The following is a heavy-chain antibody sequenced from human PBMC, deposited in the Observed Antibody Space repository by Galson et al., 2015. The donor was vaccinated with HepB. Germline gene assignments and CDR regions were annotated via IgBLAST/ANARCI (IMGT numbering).Heavy chain of an antibody. V-gene: IGHV3-21*01. CDR1: GFTFSSYS. CDR2: ISSSSSYI. CDR3: ARDDSSGYYSYIDY. Sequence: SLRLSCAASGFTFSSYSMNWVRQAPGKGLEWVSSISSSSSYIYYADSVKGRFTISRDNAKNSLYLQMNSLRAEDTAVYYCARDDSSGYYSYIDYWSQGTLVTVSS. D-gene: IGHD3-22*01. J-gene: IGHJ4*02.